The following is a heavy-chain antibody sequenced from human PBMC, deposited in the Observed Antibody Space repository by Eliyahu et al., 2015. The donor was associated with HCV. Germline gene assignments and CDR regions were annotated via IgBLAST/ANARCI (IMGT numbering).Heavy chain of an antibody. J-gene: IGHJ5*02. D-gene: IGHD1-26*01. CDR2: ISYDGSNK. V-gene: IGHV3-30*04. CDR3: ARAHSGSYDFDP. Sequence: QVQLVESGGGVVQPGRSLRLXCAASGFTFSSYAMHWVRQAPGKGLEWVAVISYDGSNKYYADSVKGRFTISRDNSKNTLYLQMNSLRAEDTAVYYCARAHSGSYDFDPWGQGTLVTVSS. CDR1: GFTFSSYA.